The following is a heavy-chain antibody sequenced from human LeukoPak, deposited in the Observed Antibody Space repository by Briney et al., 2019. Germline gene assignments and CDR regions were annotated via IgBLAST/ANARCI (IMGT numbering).Heavy chain of an antibody. J-gene: IGHJ4*02. CDR2: ISYDGSNK. CDR3: ARDLSLIAY. V-gene: IGHV3-30*01. CDR1: GFTFSSYA. Sequence: GGSLRLSCAASGFTFSSYAMHWVRQAPGKGLEWVAVISYDGSNKYYADSVKGRFTISRDNSKNTLYLQMNSLRAEDTAVYYCARDLSLIAYWRQGTLVTVSS.